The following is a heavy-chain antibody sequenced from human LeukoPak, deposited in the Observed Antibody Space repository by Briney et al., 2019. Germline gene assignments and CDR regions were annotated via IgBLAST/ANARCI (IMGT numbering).Heavy chain of an antibody. CDR3: ARNYYDSSGYYTDY. J-gene: IGHJ4*02. Sequence: ASVKVSCKASGYTFTGYYMHWVRQAPGQGLEWMGRINPNSGGTNYAQKFQGRVTMTRDTSISTAYMELSRLRSDDTAVNYCARNYYDSSGYYTDYWGQGTLVTVSS. D-gene: IGHD3-22*01. CDR1: GYTFTGYY. V-gene: IGHV1-2*06. CDR2: INPNSGGT.